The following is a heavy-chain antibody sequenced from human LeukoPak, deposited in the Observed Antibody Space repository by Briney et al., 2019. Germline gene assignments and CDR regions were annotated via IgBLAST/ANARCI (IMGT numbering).Heavy chain of an antibody. CDR3: ARLLRTALRFDP. J-gene: IGHJ5*02. V-gene: IGHV4-34*01. CDR2: INHSGST. D-gene: IGHD2-2*01. Sequence: SETLSLTCAVCGVSFSGYYWSCIRQPPGKGLEWIGEINHSGSTNYNPSLKRLVTISVDTSKNQFSLKLSSVTAADTAVYYCARLLRTALRFDPWGQGTLVTVSS. CDR1: GVSFSGYY.